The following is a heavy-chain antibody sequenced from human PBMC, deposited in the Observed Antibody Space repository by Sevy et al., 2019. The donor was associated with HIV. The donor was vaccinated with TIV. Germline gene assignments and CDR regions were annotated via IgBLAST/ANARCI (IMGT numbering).Heavy chain of an antibody. D-gene: IGHD2-2*01. V-gene: IGHV3-21*06. CDR1: GFTFSSYS. CDR2: ISGISNYI. J-gene: IGHJ3*02. CDR3: ARTGCSITSCLSADAFDI. Sequence: GGSLRLSCAASGFTFSSYSMNWVRQAPGKGLEWVSSISGISNYIYYADSVKGRFTISRDNAKSSLYLQMNSLRAEDTAVYYCARTGCSITSCLSADAFDIRGQGTLVTVSS.